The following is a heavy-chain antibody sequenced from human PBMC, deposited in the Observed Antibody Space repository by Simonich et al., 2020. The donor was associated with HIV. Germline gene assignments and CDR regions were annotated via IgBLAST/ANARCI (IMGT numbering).Heavy chain of an antibody. D-gene: IGHD1-26*01. Sequence: QVQLHQWGARLLKPSETLSLTCAVYGGSFRVYYWNWIRQPQGKGLEWMGEINHSGSTNYNPSLKRRVSMSVDTSKNQFSLRLSSVTAADTAVYYCARHFGERELLYYYYYMDVWGKGTTVTVSS. CDR3: ARHFGERELLYYYYYMDV. CDR1: GGSFRVYY. V-gene: IGHV4-34*01. J-gene: IGHJ6*03. CDR2: INHSGST.